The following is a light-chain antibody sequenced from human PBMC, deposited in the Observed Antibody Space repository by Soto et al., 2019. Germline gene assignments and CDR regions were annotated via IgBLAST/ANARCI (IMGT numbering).Light chain of an antibody. Sequence: DMQMTQSPSSLSASVGDRVTITCRASQGFSNALAWYQQKPGKAPKLLIYAASTLHSGVPSRFSGSGSGTDFTLTISSLQPEDVATYYCQKYNSAPWTFGQGTKVEIK. CDR3: QKYNSAPWT. CDR2: AAS. CDR1: QGFSNA. V-gene: IGKV1-27*01. J-gene: IGKJ1*01.